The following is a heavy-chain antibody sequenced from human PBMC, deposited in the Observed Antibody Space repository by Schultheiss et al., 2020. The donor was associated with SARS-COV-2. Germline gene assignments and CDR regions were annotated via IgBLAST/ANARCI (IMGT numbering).Heavy chain of an antibody. CDR2: ISAYNGNT. J-gene: IGHJ4*02. Sequence: ASVKVSCKASGYTFTSYGISWVRQAPGQGLEWMGWISAYNGNTNYAQKLQGRVTMTTDTSTSTAYMELRSLRSDDTAVYYCANHTRYYYGSGSTPDYWGQGTLVTVSS. D-gene: IGHD3-10*01. CDR1: GYTFTSYG. V-gene: IGHV1-18*04. CDR3: ANHTRYYYGSGSTPDY.